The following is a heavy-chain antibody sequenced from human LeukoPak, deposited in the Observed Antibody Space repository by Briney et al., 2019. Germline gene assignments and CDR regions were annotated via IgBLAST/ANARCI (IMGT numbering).Heavy chain of an antibody. D-gene: IGHD4-23*01. V-gene: IGHV4-59*01. CDR1: GGSISSYY. J-gene: IGHJ6*03. Sequence: SETLSLTCTVSGGSISSYYWSWIRQPPGKGLEWIGYIYYSGSTNYNPSLKSRVTISVDTSKNQFSLKLSSVSAADAAVYYCARAARWVGYMDVWGKGTTVTISS. CDR3: ARAARWVGYMDV. CDR2: IYYSGST.